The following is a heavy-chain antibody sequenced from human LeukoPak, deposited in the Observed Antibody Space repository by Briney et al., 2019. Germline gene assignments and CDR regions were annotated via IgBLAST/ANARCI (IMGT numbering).Heavy chain of an antibody. J-gene: IGHJ3*02. CDR2: IYHSGST. D-gene: IGHD6-13*01. V-gene: IGHV4-4*02. Sequence: TGTLSLTCAVSGGSISSSNWWSWVRQPPGKGLEWIGEIYHSGSTNYNPSLKSRVTISVDKSKNQFSLKLSSVTAADTAVYYCAKDRRFRQLVPNAFDIWGQGTMVTVSS. CDR3: AKDRRFRQLVPNAFDI. CDR1: GGSISSSNW.